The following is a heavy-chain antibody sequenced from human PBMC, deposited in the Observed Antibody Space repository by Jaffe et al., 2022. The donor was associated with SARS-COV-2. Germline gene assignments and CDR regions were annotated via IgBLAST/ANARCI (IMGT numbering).Heavy chain of an antibody. Sequence: QVQLVQSGAEVKKPGSSVKVSCKASGGTVSSYAISWVRQAPGQGLEWMGGITPMFGTANYAQKFQGRVTITADDSTSTGYMELNSLRSEDTAVYYCARWYDYLWGIYAFDIWGQGTMVTVSS. CDR3: ARWYDYLWGIYAFDI. V-gene: IGHV1-69*01. CDR1: GGTVSSYA. D-gene: IGHD3-16*01. J-gene: IGHJ3*02. CDR2: ITPMFGTA.